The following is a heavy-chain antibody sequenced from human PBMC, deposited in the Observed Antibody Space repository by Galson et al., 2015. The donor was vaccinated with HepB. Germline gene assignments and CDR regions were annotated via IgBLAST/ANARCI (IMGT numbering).Heavy chain of an antibody. V-gene: IGHV2-5*02. Sequence: PALVKPTQTLTLTCTFSGFSVNTAGVGVGWIRQPPGKALEWLALIYWDDDKHYNPFLKSRLSITKDASKNQVALMMTDMDPGDTATYFCAHRPLTFRSDRGGYWNSFDNWGQGTLVVVSS. CDR1: GFSVNTAGVG. D-gene: IGHD2-21*01. CDR3: AHRPLTFRSDRGGYWNSFDN. J-gene: IGHJ4*02. CDR2: IYWDDDK.